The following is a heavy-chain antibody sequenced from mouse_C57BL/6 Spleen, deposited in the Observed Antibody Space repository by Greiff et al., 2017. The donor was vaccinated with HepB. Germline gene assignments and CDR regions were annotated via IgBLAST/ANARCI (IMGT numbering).Heavy chain of an antibody. Sequence: EVQLQESGGDLVKPGGSLKLSCAASGFTFSSYGMSWVRQTPDKRLEWVATISSGGSYTYYPDSVKGRFTISRDNAKNTLYLQMSSLKSEDTAMYYCARQGETGWFAYWGQGTLVTVSA. CDR1: GFTFSSYG. J-gene: IGHJ3*01. V-gene: IGHV5-6*01. CDR2: ISSGGSYT. CDR3: ARQGETGWFAY.